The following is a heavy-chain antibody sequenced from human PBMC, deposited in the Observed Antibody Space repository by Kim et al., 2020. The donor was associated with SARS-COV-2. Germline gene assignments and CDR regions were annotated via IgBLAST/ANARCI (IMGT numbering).Heavy chain of an antibody. CDR1: GGSISSGDYY. Sequence: SETLSLTCTVSGGSISSGDYYWSWIRQPPGKGLEWIGYIYYSGSTYYNPSLKSRVTISVDTSKNQFSLKLSSVTAADTAVYYCARASDFWSGYTPPGKYFQHWGQGTLVTVSS. CDR2: IYYSGST. D-gene: IGHD3-3*01. J-gene: IGHJ1*01. V-gene: IGHV4-30-4*01. CDR3: ARASDFWSGYTPPGKYFQH.